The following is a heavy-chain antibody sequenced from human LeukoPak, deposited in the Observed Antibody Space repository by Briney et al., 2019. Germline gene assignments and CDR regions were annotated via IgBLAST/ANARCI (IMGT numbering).Heavy chain of an antibody. Sequence: PSETLSLTCSISGTFISGYYWNWIRHPAGKGLEWIGRIYTSDSTYFNPSLTSRVTMSLDTSKNLFSLKLRSVTAADTAVYFCARARAAVGTPFDKWGQGILVTVSS. J-gene: IGHJ4*02. CDR1: GTFISGYY. V-gene: IGHV4-4*07. CDR2: IYTSDST. CDR3: ARARAAVGTPFDK. D-gene: IGHD6-13*01.